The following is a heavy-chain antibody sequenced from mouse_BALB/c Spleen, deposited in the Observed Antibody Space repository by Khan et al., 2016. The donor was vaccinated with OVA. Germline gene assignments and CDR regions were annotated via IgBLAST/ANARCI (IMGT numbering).Heavy chain of an antibody. CDR2: IWSGGST. J-gene: IGHJ3*01. V-gene: IGHV2-2*02. Sequence: QVQLKESGPGLVQPSQSLSITCTVSGFSLTSYGVHWVRQSTGKGLEWLGVIWSGGSTDFNAAFISRLSISKDNSKSQVFFKMNSLQTNDSAIYYCARGGLPCAYWGQGTLVTVSA. CDR1: GFSLTSYG. CDR3: ARGGLPCAY. D-gene: IGHD2-13*01.